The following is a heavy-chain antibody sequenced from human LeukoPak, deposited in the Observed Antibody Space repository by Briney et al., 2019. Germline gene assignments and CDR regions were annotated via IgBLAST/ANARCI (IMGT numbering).Heavy chain of an antibody. D-gene: IGHD5-24*01. J-gene: IGHJ6*02. CDR1: GFTFGSYM. Sequence: GGSLRLSCAASGFTFGSYMMTWVRQTPGRGLEWVSTISSNGGSTYYADSVKGRFTISRDNSKNTLYLQMSSLRAEDTAVYYCAYGYTYGMDVWGQGTTVTVSS. CDR2: ISSNGGST. V-gene: IGHV3-23*01. CDR3: AYGYTYGMDV.